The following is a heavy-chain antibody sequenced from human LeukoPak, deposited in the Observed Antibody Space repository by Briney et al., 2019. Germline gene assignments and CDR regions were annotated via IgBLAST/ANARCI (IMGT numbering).Heavy chain of an antibody. V-gene: IGHV3-30-3*01. CDR3: ARPNGVDGGADY. D-gene: IGHD2-8*01. Sequence: VAVISYDGSNKYYADSVKGRFTISRDNSKNTLYLQMNSLRAEDTAVYYCARPNGVDGGADYWGQGTLVTVSS. J-gene: IGHJ4*02. CDR2: ISYDGSNK.